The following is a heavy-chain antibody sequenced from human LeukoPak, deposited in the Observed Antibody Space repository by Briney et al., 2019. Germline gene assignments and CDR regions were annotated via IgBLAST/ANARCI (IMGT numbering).Heavy chain of an antibody. CDR3: ARDRGRNYYDSSRYYFDY. CDR1: GGTFTSYA. J-gene: IGHJ4*02. V-gene: IGHV1-69*01. CDR2: IIPIFGTA. Sequence: GASVKVSCKASGGTFTSYAISWVRQAPGQGLEWMGGIIPIFGTANYAQKFQGRVTITADESTSTAYMELSSLRSEDTAVYYCARDRGRNYYDSSRYYFDYWGQGTLVTVSS. D-gene: IGHD3-22*01.